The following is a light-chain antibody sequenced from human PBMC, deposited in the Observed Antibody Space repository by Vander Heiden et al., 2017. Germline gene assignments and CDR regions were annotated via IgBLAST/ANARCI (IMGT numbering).Light chain of an antibody. V-gene: IGKV1-33*01. CDR3: QQYENLPPFT. CDR2: DAS. Sequence: DIQMTQSPSSLSASVGDRVTITCQASQDISNYLNWYQQKPGKAPKLLIYDASNLETGVPSRFSGSGSGTDFTFTISSLQPEDIATYYCQQYENLPPFTFGHGTKVDIK. CDR1: QDISNY. J-gene: IGKJ3*01.